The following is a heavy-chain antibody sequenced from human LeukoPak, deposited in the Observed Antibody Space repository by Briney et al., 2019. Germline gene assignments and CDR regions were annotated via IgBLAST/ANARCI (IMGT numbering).Heavy chain of an antibody. Sequence: GGSLRLSCAASGFTFSSYAMSWVRQAPGKGLEWVSAISGSGGSTYYADSVKGRFPISRENSKNTVYLQKQHLRAEDTALYFFAKDLYYDFWSGYYYYWGQGALVTVSS. CDR3: AKDLYYDFWSGYYYY. J-gene: IGHJ4*02. V-gene: IGHV3-23*01. CDR2: ISGSGGST. D-gene: IGHD3-3*01. CDR1: GFTFSSYA.